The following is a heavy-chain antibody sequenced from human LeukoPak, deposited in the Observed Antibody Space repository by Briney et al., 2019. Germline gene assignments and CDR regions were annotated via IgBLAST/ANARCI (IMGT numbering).Heavy chain of an antibody. D-gene: IGHD6-13*01. J-gene: IGHJ4*02. Sequence: PSETLSLTCTVSGGSISSYYWSWIRQPPGKGLEWIGYIYYSGSTNYNPSLKSRVTISVDTSKNQFSLKLSSVTAADTAVYYCARVKGSSSWRNHEPKYYFDYWGQGTLVTVSS. CDR3: ARVKGSSSWRNHEPKYYFDY. V-gene: IGHV4-59*08. CDR2: IYYSGST. CDR1: GGSISSYY.